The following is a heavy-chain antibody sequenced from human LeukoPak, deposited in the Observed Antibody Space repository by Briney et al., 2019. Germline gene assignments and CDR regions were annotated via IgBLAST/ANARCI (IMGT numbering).Heavy chain of an antibody. J-gene: IGHJ4*02. D-gene: IGHD2-21*02. CDR2: INPNSGGT. Sequence: ASVKVSCKASGYTFTGYYMHWVRQAPGQGLEWMGWINPNSGGTNYAQKFQGRVTMTRDTSISTAYMELSSLRSEDTAVYYCARSSVVTAMVHLAYWGQGTLVTVSS. V-gene: IGHV1-2*02. CDR3: ARSSVVTAMVHLAY. CDR1: GYTFTGYY.